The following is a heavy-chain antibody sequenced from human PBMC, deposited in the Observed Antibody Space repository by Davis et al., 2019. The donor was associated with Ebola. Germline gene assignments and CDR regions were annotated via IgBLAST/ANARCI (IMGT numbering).Heavy chain of an antibody. CDR2: IYPGDSDT. V-gene: IGHV5-51*01. D-gene: IGHD6-19*01. CDR1: GYSFTSYW. Sequence: GESLKISCKGSGYSFTSYWIGWVRQLPGKGLEWMGIIYPGDSDTRYSPSFQGQVTISADKSISTAYLQWSSLKASDTAMYYCASPSNSSGWVNDAFDIWGQGTMVTVSS. CDR3: ASPSNSSGWVNDAFDI. J-gene: IGHJ3*02.